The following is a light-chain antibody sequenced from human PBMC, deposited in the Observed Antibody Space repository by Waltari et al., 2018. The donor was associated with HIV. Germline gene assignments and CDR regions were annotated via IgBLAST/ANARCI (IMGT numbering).Light chain of an antibody. CDR3: QPCATSPWT. J-gene: IGKJ1*01. CDR1: PCVSANC. CDR2: GAS. Sequence: EIVLPLSPGTLSLSPGDSATLSCRACPCVSANCLAWYQHMPGPAPRLLVHGASSRATDVPYRFSSRTLETDVILTISRLEPEDCAVYYGQPCATSPWTFGQGTTV. V-gene: IGKV3-20*01.